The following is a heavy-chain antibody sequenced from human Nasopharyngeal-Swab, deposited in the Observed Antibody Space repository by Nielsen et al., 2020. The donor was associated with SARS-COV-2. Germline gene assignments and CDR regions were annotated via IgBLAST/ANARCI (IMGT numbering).Heavy chain of an antibody. J-gene: IGHJ4*02. CDR3: ARDKTYYYDSSGYSQDY. CDR2: IKQDGSEK. Sequence: VRQAPGKGLEWVANIKQDGSEKYYVDSVKGRFTISRDNAKNSLYLQMNSLRAEDTAVYYCARDKTYYYDSSGYSQDYWGQGTLVTV. D-gene: IGHD3-22*01. V-gene: IGHV3-7*01.